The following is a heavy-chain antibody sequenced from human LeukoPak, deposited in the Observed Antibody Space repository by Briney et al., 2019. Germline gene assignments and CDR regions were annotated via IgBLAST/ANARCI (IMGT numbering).Heavy chain of an antibody. CDR2: ISGYTGHT. D-gene: IGHD3-10*01. Sequence: ASVKVSCKASGYIFNTYGITWVRQAPGQGLEWMGLISGYTGHTDYTPTLQDRLTMTTDTSTSTPYMELRNLRSDDTAVYYCARVRAGVTRSPRYPIQYWGQGTLVTVSS. J-gene: IGHJ4*02. CDR3: ARVRAGVTRSPRYPIQY. V-gene: IGHV1-18*01. CDR1: GYIFNTYG.